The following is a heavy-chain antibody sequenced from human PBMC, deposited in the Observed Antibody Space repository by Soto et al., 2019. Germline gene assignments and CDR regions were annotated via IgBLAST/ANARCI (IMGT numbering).Heavy chain of an antibody. CDR3: ARGGGYDSFDF. CDR2: IGHLETT. Sequence: SETRSLACSFSGVAMTYGFYSWIWIRQSPEKGLEWLGYIGHLETTYYTTSFKRRLSLSIDRTRNQYSLSLSSMTAVDKAAYYRARGGGYDSFDFLGQGIQVTVSS. V-gene: IGHV4-30-2*06. D-gene: IGHD2-15*01. CDR1: GVAMTYGFYS. J-gene: IGHJ4*02.